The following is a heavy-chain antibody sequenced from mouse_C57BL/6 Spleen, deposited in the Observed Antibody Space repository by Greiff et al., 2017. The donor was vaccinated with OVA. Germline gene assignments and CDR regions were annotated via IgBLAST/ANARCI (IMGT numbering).Heavy chain of an antibody. CDR2: INPNNGGT. CDR3: ARSGEGEWYYDY. CDR1: GYTFTDYN. Sequence: VQLQQSGPELVKPGASVKIPCKASGYTFTDYNMDWVKQSHGKSLEWIGDINPNNGGTIYNQKFKGKATLTVDQSSSTAYMELRSLTSEDTAGYYCARSGEGEWYYDYWGQGTTLTVSS. J-gene: IGHJ2*01. V-gene: IGHV1-18*01. D-gene: IGHD2-1*01.